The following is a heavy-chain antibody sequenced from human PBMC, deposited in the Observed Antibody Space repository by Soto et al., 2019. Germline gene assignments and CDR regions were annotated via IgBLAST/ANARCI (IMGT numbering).Heavy chain of an antibody. CDR1: GFTFSDYA. CDR3: ARGGRQWLVTSGFNY. CDR2: VSHDGRNT. D-gene: IGHD6-19*01. V-gene: IGHV3-30*03. J-gene: IGHJ4*02. Sequence: VQLVESGGGVVQPGRSLRLSCAASGFTFSDYAMHWVRQAPGKGLEWVAVVSHDGRNTHYADSVKGRFTISRDSSKNPVSREMPRRRAEDTAVCYCARGGRQWLVTSGFNYWGQGALVSVSS.